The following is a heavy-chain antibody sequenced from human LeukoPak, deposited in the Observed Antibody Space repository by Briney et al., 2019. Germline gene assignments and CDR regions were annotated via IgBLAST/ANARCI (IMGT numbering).Heavy chain of an antibody. CDR3: AKDPDPSGY. V-gene: IGHV3-23*01. D-gene: IGHD6-6*01. Sequence: PGGSLSLSCPASGFTFSNYAMSWVRQAPGKGLEWVSAISGSGGSTYYADSVKGRFTISRDNSKNTLYLQMNSLRAEDTAEYYCAKDPDPSGYWGQGTLVTVSS. CDR1: GFTFSNYA. CDR2: ISGSGGST. J-gene: IGHJ4*02.